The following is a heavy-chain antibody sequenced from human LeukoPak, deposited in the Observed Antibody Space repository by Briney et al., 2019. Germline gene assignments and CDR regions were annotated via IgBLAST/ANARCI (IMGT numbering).Heavy chain of an antibody. J-gene: IGHJ5*02. V-gene: IGHV3-64D*06. CDR1: GFTFSTYA. CDR3: VKDSSDYYYVS. Sequence: GGPLRLSCSASGFTFSTYAMHWVRQAPGKGLEYVSASSSKGDSTFYADSVRGRFTISRENSKSTLYLQMRSLRTEDTAVYYCVKDSSDYYYVSWGQGNLVTVSS. D-gene: IGHD3-22*01. CDR2: SSSKGDST.